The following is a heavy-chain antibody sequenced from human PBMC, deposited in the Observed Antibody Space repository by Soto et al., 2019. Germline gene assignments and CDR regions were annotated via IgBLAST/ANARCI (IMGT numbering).Heavy chain of an antibody. V-gene: IGHV4-31*03. CDR2: IYYSGTT. CDR1: GGSFSSDGFF. CDR3: ARDHKWDGMDV. J-gene: IGHJ6*02. Sequence: SETLSLTCSVSGGSFSSDGFFWSWVRQFPGKGLEWIGYIYYSGTTYYNPSLRSRVIMSVDTSKNQFSLKLSSVTAADTAVYYCARDHKWDGMDVWGQGTTVTVS. D-gene: IGHD1-26*01.